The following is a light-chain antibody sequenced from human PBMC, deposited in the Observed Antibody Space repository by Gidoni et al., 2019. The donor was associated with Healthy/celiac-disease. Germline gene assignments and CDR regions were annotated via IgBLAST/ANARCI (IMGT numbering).Light chain of an antibody. V-gene: IGKV3-20*01. J-gene: IGKJ1*01. Sequence: DIVLTQSPGTLSLSPGERATLSCRASQSVSSSYLAWYQQKPGQAPRLLSYGASSRATGIPDRFSGSGSGTDFTLTISRLEPEDLAVYDCQQYGSSPWTFGQGTKVEIK. CDR2: GAS. CDR1: QSVSSSY. CDR3: QQYGSSPWT.